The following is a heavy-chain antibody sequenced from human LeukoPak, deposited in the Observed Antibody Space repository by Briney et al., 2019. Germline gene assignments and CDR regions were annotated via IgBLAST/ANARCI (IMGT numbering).Heavy chain of an antibody. V-gene: IGHV4-59*01. CDR2: IYYSGST. CDR3: ARVRRGSSSPNYYYYYYMDV. Sequence: PSETLSLTCTVSGGSISSYYWSWIRQPPGKGLEWIGYIYYSGSTNYNPSLKSRVTISVDTSKNQFSLKLSSVTAADTAVYYCARVRRGSSSPNYYYYYYMDVWGKGTTVTVSS. J-gene: IGHJ6*03. D-gene: IGHD6-6*01. CDR1: GGSISSYY.